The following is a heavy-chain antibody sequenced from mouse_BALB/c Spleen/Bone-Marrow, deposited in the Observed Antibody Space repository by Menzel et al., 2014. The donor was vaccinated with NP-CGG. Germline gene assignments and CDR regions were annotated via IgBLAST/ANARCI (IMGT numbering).Heavy chain of an antibody. Sequence: VQLQQSGAELVKPGASVKLSCTASGSNIKDTYMYWVKQRPEQGLEWIGRIDPANGNTKYDPKFQDKATITAVTSSNTAYLQLSSLTSEDTAVYYCARYYYGSSLFAYWGQGTLVTVSA. J-gene: IGHJ3*01. CDR1: GSNIKDTY. CDR2: IDPANGNT. D-gene: IGHD1-1*01. V-gene: IGHV14-3*02. CDR3: ARYYYGSSLFAY.